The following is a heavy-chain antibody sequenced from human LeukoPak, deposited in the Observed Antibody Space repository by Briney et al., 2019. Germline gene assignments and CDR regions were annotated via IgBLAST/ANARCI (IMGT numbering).Heavy chain of an antibody. J-gene: IGHJ4*02. D-gene: IGHD6-13*01. CDR3: ARGETTAAAGTLDY. CDR2: IYTSGST. Sequence: SQTLSLTCTVSGGSISSGSYYWSWIRQPAGKGLEWIGRIYTSGSTYYNPSLKSRVTISVDTSKNQFSLKLSSVTAADTAVYYCARGETTAAAGTLDYWGQGTLVTVSS. CDR1: GGSISSGSYY. V-gene: IGHV4-61*02.